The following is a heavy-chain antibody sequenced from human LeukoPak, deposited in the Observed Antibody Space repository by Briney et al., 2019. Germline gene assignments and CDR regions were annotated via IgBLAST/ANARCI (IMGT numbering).Heavy chain of an antibody. Sequence: SLRLSCAASGFTFDDYAMHWVRQAPGKGLEWVSGISWNSGSIVYADSVKGRFTIARDNAKNSVYLEMNSLRADDTAVYYCARSARLMKGVVEVTALDDWGQGTLVTVSS. J-gene: IGHJ4*02. CDR2: ISWNSGSI. V-gene: IGHV3-9*01. CDR3: ARSARLMKGVVEVTALDD. CDR1: GFTFDDYA. D-gene: IGHD3-3*01.